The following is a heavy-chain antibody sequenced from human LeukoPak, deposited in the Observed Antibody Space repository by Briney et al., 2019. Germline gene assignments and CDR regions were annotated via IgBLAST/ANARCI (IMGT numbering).Heavy chain of an antibody. CDR1: GYTFTGYY. J-gene: IGHJ4*02. V-gene: IGHV1-46*01. Sequence: ASVKVSCKASGYTFTGYYMHWVRQAPGQGFEWMGIINPSGGSTSYAQKFQGRITMTRDMSTSTLYMELSGLRSEDTAVYYCARDPQATVYRSGHIDYWGQGTLVTVSS. CDR3: ARDPQATVYRSGHIDY. CDR2: INPSGGST. D-gene: IGHD3-22*01.